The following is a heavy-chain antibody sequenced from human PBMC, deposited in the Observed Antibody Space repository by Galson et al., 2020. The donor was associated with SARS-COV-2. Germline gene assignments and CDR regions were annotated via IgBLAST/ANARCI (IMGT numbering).Heavy chain of an antibody. CDR2: ISWNSGSI. Sequence: GGSLRLSCAASGFTFDDYAMHWVRQAPGKGLEWVSGISWNSGSIGYADSVKGRFTISRDNAKNSLYLQMNSLRAEDTALYYCAKDTDSYGLGFDYWGQGTLVTVSS. V-gene: IGHV3-9*01. CDR3: AKDTDSYGLGFDY. CDR1: GFTFDDYA. D-gene: IGHD5-18*01. J-gene: IGHJ4*02.